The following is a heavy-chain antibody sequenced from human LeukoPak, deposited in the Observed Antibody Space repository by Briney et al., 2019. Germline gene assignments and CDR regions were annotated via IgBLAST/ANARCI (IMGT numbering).Heavy chain of an antibody. D-gene: IGHD3-10*01. CDR2: IIPIFGTA. V-gene: IGHV1-69*13. CDR1: GGTFSSYA. J-gene: IGHJ5*02. Sequence: GASVKVSFKASGGTFSSYAISWVRQAPGQGLEWMGGIIPIFGTANYAQKFQGRVTITADESTSTAYMELSSLRSEDTAVYYCARSPLYGSGSYYRPRNWFDPWGQGTLVTVSS. CDR3: ARSPLYGSGSYYRPRNWFDP.